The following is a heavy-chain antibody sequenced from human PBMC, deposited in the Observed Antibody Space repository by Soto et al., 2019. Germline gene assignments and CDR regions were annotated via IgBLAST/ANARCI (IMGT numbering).Heavy chain of an antibody. CDR3: AGSPGLSRISGTTLGA. V-gene: IGHV3-23*01. CDR2: IIGGGSST. J-gene: IGHJ5*01. Sequence: GGSLRLSCAASGFTFSAYAMSWVRQAPGKGLVWVSGIIGGGSSTRYADSVKGRFTISRDNAKNMLYLQVNSLRADDTAVYYCAGSPGLSRISGTTLGAWGQGTLVTVSS. CDR1: GFTFSAYA. D-gene: IGHD1-7*01.